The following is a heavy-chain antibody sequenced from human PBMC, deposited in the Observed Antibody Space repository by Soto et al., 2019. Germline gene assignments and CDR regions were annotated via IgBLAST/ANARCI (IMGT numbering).Heavy chain of an antibody. D-gene: IGHD6-13*01. CDR1: GYTFTSYG. V-gene: IGHV1-18*04. Sequence: QVQLVQSGAEVKKPGASVKVACKASGYTFTSYGISWVRQAPGQGLEWMGWISAYNGNTNYAQKLQGRVTMTTDTSTSTAYMELMSLRSDDTAVYYCARVQVIAAAGGWFDPWGQGTLVTVSS. CDR3: ARVQVIAAAGGWFDP. CDR2: ISAYNGNT. J-gene: IGHJ5*02.